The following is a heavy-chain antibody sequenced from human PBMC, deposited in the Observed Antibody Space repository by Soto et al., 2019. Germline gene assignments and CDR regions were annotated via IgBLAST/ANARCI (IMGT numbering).Heavy chain of an antibody. CDR3: TTEIAVPAAIRASIDY. D-gene: IGHD2-2*02. Sequence: GGSLRLSCAASGFTFSNARMSWVRQAPGKGLEWVGRIKSKTDGGTTDYAAPVKGRFTISRDDSKNTLYLQMNSLKTEDTAVYYCTTEIAVPAAIRASIDYWGQGTLVTVSS. V-gene: IGHV3-15*01. CDR1: GFTFSNAR. CDR2: IKSKTDGGTT. J-gene: IGHJ4*02.